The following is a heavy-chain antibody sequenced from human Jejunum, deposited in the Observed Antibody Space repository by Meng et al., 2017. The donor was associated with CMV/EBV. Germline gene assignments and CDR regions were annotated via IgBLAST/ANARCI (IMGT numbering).Heavy chain of an antibody. J-gene: IGHJ4*02. D-gene: IGHD3-16*01. CDR2: ISPSGINI. CDR3: SSPPVGG. Sequence: EVQLLESGGGWVQPGGSLRLSCAASGFSFSTYAMSWVRQAPGKGLECVSYISPSGINIYYADSVKGRFTISRDNTKNSLYLQMNSLRAEDTAIYYCSSPPVGGWGQGTLVTVSS. V-gene: IGHV3-48*03. CDR1: GFSFSTYA.